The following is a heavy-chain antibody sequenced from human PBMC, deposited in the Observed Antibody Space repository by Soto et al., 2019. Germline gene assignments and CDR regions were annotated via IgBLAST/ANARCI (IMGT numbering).Heavy chain of an antibody. V-gene: IGHV3-48*02. D-gene: IGHD5-12*01. Sequence: HPGGSVRLSCVASEFAFSGYSMNWVRQAPGQGLEWVSYISSSSNVIYYADSVKGRFTISRDNAKNSLYLQMNSLIDEDTAVYYCATSVGASGYEFYWGQGTLVTVSS. CDR2: ISSSSNVI. CDR1: EFAFSGYS. CDR3: ATSVGASGYEFY. J-gene: IGHJ4*02.